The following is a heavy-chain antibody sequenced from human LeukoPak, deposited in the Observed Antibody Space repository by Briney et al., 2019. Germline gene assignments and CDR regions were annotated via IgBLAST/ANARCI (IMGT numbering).Heavy chain of an antibody. J-gene: IGHJ4*02. CDR1: EFIFNNHA. CDR3: AKDNRRHYTSGPNPDSLH. Sequence: GGSLRLSCAGSEFIFNNHAMHWVRQPPGKGLEWVSGISWNSGSIDYADSVKGRFTISRDNAKNSLYLQMNSLRVEDTAFYYCAKDNRRHYTSGPNPDSLHWGQGALVTVSS. D-gene: IGHD6-19*01. CDR2: ISWNSGSI. V-gene: IGHV3-9*01.